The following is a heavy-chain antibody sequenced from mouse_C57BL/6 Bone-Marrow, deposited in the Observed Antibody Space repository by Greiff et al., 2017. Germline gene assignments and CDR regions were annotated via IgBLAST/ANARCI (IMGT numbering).Heavy chain of an antibody. D-gene: IGHD4-1*01. V-gene: IGHV14-4*01. CDR3: TTGTSHYYAMDY. J-gene: IGHJ4*01. CDR1: GFNIKDDY. Sequence: EVKLVESGAELVRPGASVKLSCTASGFNIKDDYMHWVKQRPEQGLEWIGWIDPENGDTEYASKFQGKATITADTSSNTAYLQLSSLTSEDTAVYYCTTGTSHYYAMDYWGQGTSVTVSS. CDR2: IDPENGDT.